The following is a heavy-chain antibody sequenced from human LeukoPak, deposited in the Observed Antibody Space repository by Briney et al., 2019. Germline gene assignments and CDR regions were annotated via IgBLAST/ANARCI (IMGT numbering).Heavy chain of an antibody. CDR1: GFTVSSNY. V-gene: IGHV3-53*01. CDR2: IYSGGST. CDR3: ARDGAMVRGIIMTD. J-gene: IGHJ4*02. Sequence: GGSLRLSCAASGFTVSSNYMSWVRQAPGKGLEWVSVIYSGGSTYYADSVRGRFTISRDNSKNTLYLQMNSLRAEDTALYYCARDGAMVRGIIMTDWGQGTLVTVSS. D-gene: IGHD3-10*01.